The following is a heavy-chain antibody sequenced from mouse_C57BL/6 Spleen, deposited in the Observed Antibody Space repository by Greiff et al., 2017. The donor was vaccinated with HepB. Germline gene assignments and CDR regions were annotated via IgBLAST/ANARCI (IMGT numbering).Heavy chain of an antibody. CDR2: IYPGSGST. CDR3: ARDYYDYDGAMDY. J-gene: IGHJ4*01. V-gene: IGHV1-55*01. Sequence: QVQLQQPGAELVKPGASVKMSCKASGYTFTSYWITWVKQRPGQGLEWIGDIYPGSGSTNYNEKFKSKATLTVDTSSSTAYMQLSSLTSEDAAVYDCARDYYDYDGAMDYWGQGTSVTVSS. CDR1: GYTFTSYW. D-gene: IGHD2-4*01.